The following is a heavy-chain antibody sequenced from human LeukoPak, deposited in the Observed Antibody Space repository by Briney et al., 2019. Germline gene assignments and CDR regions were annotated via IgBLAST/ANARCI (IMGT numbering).Heavy chain of an antibody. D-gene: IGHD3-10*01. V-gene: IGHV4-59*01. Sequence: SETLSLTCTVSGGSMSGFFWTWIRQPPGRELEWIGSIYYSGSSTKYNPSLKSRVTISVDTSKSQFSLNLNSATAGDPAVYYCARTGRHFYGWGTILPPWPAGMDVWAKGPRVTVSS. CDR1: GGSMSGFF. CDR3: ARTGRHFYGWGTILPPWPAGMDV. CDR2: IYYSGSST. J-gene: IGHJ6*04.